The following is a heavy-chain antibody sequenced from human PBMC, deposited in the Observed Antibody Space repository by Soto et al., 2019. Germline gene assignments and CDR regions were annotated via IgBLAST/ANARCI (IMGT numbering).Heavy chain of an antibody. V-gene: IGHV3-74*01. CDR2: INSDGSST. CDR1: GFTFSSYW. J-gene: IGHJ6*03. Sequence: GGSLRLSCAASGFTFSSYWMHWVRQAPGKGLVWVSRINSDGSSTSYADSVKGRFTISRDNAKNTLYLQMNSLRAEDTAVYYCARAAIVVVPAAYYYYYYYMDVWGKGTTVTVSS. D-gene: IGHD2-2*01. CDR3: ARAAIVVVPAAYYYYYYYMDV.